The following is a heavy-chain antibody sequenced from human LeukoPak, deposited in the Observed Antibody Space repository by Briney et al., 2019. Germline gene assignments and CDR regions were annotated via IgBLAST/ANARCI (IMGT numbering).Heavy chain of an antibody. D-gene: IGHD6-19*01. CDR2: IYYSGST. J-gene: IGHJ4*02. Sequence: SQTLSLTCTVSGGSISSGGYYWSWIRQHPGKGLEWIGYIYYSGSTYYNPSLKSRVTISVDTSKNQFSLKLSSVTAAGTAVYYCARDPLRAVAGPADWGQGTLVTVSS. V-gene: IGHV4-31*03. CDR3: ARDPLRAVAGPAD. CDR1: GGSISSGGYY.